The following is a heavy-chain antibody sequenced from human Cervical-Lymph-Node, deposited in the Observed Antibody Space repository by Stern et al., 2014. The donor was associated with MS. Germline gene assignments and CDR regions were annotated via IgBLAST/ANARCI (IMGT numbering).Heavy chain of an antibody. J-gene: IGHJ5*02. D-gene: IGHD4-17*01. CDR2: INHSGST. CDR3: ASRYGDPDKWFDP. V-gene: IGHV4-34*01. Sequence: QVQLGQWGAGLLKPSETLSLTCAVYGGSFSGYYWSWIRQPPGKGLEWIGEINHSGSTNYNASLKSRVTISVETSKNPFSLNLNSVTAPDPAIYSGASRYGDPDKWFDPWGQGTLVTVSS. CDR1: GGSFSGYY.